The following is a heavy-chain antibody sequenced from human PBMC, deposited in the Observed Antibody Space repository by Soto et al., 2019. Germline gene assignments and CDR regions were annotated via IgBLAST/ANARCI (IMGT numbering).Heavy chain of an antibody. V-gene: IGHV4-59*01. Sequence: SETLSLTCTVSGGSISSYYWSWIRQPPGKGLEWIGYIYYSGSTNYNPSLKSRVTISVDTSKNQFSLKLSSVTAADTAVYYCARSGPPYGMDVWGQGTXVTVSS. CDR3: ARSGPPYGMDV. CDR1: GGSISSYY. J-gene: IGHJ6*02. CDR2: IYYSGST.